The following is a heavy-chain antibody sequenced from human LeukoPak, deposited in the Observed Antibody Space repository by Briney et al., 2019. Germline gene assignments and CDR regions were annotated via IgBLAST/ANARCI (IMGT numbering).Heavy chain of an antibody. CDR2: IYHSGST. Sequence: SETLSLTRAVSGYSISSGYYWGWIRQPPGKGLEWIGSIYHSGSTYYNPSLKSRVTMSVDTSKNQFSLKLSSVTAADTAVYYCARDIWRTGRYFDWYDYYYYYYMDVWGKGTTVTVSS. CDR1: GYSISSGYY. V-gene: IGHV4-38-2*02. J-gene: IGHJ6*03. D-gene: IGHD3-9*01. CDR3: ARDIWRTGRYFDWYDYYYYYYMDV.